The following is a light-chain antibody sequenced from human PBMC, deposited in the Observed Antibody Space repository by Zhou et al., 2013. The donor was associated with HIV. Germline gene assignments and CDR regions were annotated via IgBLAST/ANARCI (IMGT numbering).Light chain of an antibody. V-gene: IGKV1-5*03. CDR3: QQYNSHPIT. CDR1: QSISSW. Sequence: DIQMTQSPSTLSASVGDRVTITCRASQSISSWLAWYQQKPGKGPKLLIYKASGLESGVPSKFSGSGSGTEFTLTISSLQPDDSATYYCQQYNSHPITFGQGTRLEI. J-gene: IGKJ5*01. CDR2: KAS.